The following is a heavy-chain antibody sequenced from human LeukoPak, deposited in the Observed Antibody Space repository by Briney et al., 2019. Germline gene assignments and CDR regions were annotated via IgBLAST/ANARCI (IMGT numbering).Heavy chain of an antibody. V-gene: IGHV1-2*02. CDR1: GYTFTGHY. CDR2: INPNSGGT. CDR3: ASALWFGESVFDY. J-gene: IGHJ4*02. Sequence: ASVKVSCKASGYTFTGHYMHWVRQAPGQGLEWMGWINPNSGGTNYAQKFQGRVTMTRDTSISTAYMELSRLRSDDTAVYYCASALWFGESVFDYWGQGTLVTVSS. D-gene: IGHD3-10*01.